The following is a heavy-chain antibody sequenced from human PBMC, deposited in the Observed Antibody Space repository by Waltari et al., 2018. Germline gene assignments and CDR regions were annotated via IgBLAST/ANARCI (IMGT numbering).Heavy chain of an antibody. CDR2: ISHSEST. CDR1: GGSINNNYYY. D-gene: IGHD1-1*01. V-gene: IGHV4-39*01. CDR3: ARQQQLGPDNYWYFDL. J-gene: IGHJ2*01. Sequence: QLQLQESGPGLVKPSETLSLTCAVSGGSINNNYYYWAWIRQPPGKGLEWIGSISHSESTYYNPSLRSRVTISADTSNNQFSLKQTSVTAADSAIYYCARQQQLGPDNYWYFDLWGRGTLLSVSS.